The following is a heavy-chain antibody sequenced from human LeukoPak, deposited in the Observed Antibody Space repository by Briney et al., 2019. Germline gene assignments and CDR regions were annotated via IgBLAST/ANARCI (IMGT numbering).Heavy chain of an antibody. Sequence: ASVKVSCKASGYTFTGYYMLWVRQAPGQGLEWMGWINPNSGGTNYAQKFRGRVTMTRDTSISTAYMELSRLRSDDTAVYYCARDRNPGVLYYYMDVWGKGTTVTVSS. CDR2: INPNSGGT. D-gene: IGHD3-10*01. J-gene: IGHJ6*03. V-gene: IGHV1-2*02. CDR1: GYTFTGYY. CDR3: ARDRNPGVLYYYMDV.